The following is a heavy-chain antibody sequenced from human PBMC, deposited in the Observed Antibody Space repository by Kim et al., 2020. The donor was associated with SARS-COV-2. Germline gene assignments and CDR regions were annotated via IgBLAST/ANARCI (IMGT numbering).Heavy chain of an antibody. J-gene: IGHJ4*02. V-gene: IGHV1-69*04. Sequence: SVKVSCKTSGDTFNSYVIGWVRQAPGQGLEYMGRFMATYGIPDYTEKFQGRVTITADKSTGTVYLEVSSLRSDDAAVYYCARLTGHDYEEFVYWGQGTQVTVSS. D-gene: IGHD5-12*01. CDR3: ARLTGHDYEEFVY. CDR1: GDTFNSYV. CDR2: FMATYGIP.